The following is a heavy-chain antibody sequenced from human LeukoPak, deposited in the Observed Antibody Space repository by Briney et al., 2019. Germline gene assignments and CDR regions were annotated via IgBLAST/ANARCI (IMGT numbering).Heavy chain of an antibody. J-gene: IGHJ4*02. Sequence: PGGPLRLSCAASGFTFSSYGMHWVRKAPGKGLEWVAVISYDGSNKYYADSVKGRFTISRDNSKNTLYLQMNSLRAEDTAVYYCARVMGGRRGYSYGAHLGYWGQGTLVTVSS. D-gene: IGHD5-18*01. CDR3: ARVMGGRRGYSYGAHLGY. CDR1: GFTFSSYG. V-gene: IGHV3-30*03. CDR2: ISYDGSNK.